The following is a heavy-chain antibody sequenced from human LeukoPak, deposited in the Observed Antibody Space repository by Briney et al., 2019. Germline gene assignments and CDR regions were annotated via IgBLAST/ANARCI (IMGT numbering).Heavy chain of an antibody. CDR2: MCSSGATT. J-gene: IGHJ6*02. Sequence: GGSLRLSCEASGFTFNKFAMSWVRQAPGKGPEWVSAMCSSGATTFYADSVKGRCTISRDNSKNTVYLEMNSLRAEDTAIYYCAKVSVGPLSRPTHVALYYGMDVWGQGTTVTVSS. CDR3: AKVSVGPLSRPTHVALYYGMDV. CDR1: GFTFNKFA. V-gene: IGHV3-23*01. D-gene: IGHD2-8*01.